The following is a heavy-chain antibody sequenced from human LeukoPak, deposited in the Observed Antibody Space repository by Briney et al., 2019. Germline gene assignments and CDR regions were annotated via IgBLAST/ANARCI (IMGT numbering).Heavy chain of an antibody. CDR3: ARGRCSGGGCYFFDF. D-gene: IGHD2-15*01. J-gene: IGHJ4*02. Sequence: ASVKVSCKASGYTFTGYYIHWVRQAPGQGLEWMGWINPNSGGTNYAQKFQGRVTMTRDTSISTAYMELSRLRSDGTAVYYCARGRCSGGGCYFFDFWGQGTLVTVSS. V-gene: IGHV1-2*02. CDR1: GYTFTGYY. CDR2: INPNSGGT.